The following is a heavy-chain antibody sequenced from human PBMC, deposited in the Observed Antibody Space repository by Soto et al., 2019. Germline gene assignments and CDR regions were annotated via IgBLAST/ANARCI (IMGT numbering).Heavy chain of an antibody. CDR3: AREMVYAMADY. Sequence: GASVKVSCKASGYTFTSYAMHWVRQAPGQRLEWMGWINAGNGNTKHSQKFQGRVTITRDTSASTAYMELSSLRSEDTAVYYCAREMVYAMADYWGQGTLVTVSS. CDR1: GYTFTSYA. J-gene: IGHJ4*02. V-gene: IGHV1-3*01. D-gene: IGHD2-8*01. CDR2: INAGNGNT.